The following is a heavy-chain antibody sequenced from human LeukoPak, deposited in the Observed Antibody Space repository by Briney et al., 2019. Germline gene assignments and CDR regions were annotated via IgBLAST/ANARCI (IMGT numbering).Heavy chain of an antibody. CDR2: INHSGST. CDR1: GGSFSGYY. J-gene: IGHJ5*02. V-gene: IGHV4-34*01. Sequence: SETLSLTCAVYGGSFSGYYWSWIRQPPGKGLEWIGEINHSGSTNYNPSLKSRVTISVDTSKNQFSLKLSSVTTADTAVYYCARVPVGTTGYPEGSFDPWGQEPWSPSPQ. D-gene: IGHD5-12*01. CDR3: ARVPVGTTGYPEGSFDP.